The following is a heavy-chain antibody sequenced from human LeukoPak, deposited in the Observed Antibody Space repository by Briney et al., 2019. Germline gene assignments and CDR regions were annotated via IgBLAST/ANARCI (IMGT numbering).Heavy chain of an antibody. D-gene: IGHD2-2*02. CDR3: AKFWERSYCSSTSCYNDAFDI. CDR2: ISGSGGST. J-gene: IGHJ3*02. Sequence: GGSLRLSCAASGFTFSSYAMSWVRQALGKGLEWVSAISGSGGSTYYADSVKGRFTISRDNSKNTLYLQMNSLRAEDTAVYYCAKFWERSYCSSTSCYNDAFDIWGQGTMVTVSS. V-gene: IGHV3-23*01. CDR1: GFTFSSYA.